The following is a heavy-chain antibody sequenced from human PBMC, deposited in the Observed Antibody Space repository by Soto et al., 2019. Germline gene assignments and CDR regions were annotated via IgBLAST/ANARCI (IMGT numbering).Heavy chain of an antibody. V-gene: IGHV3-33*01. D-gene: IGHD6-19*01. CDR2: ILYDRSNK. Sequence: LRLSCSASGFTFSSYGMHWVRQAPGKGLEGVAFILYDRSNKYYADSVKGRFTIYRDNSKNTLYLQMNSMRAEDTAVYYCARGYGYSSGWYAXWGQGTLVTVSX. CDR1: GFTFSSYG. CDR3: ARGYGYSSGWYAX. J-gene: IGHJ5*01.